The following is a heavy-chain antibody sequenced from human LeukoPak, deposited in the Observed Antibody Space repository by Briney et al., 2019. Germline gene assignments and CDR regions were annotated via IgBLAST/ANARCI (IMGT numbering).Heavy chain of an antibody. V-gene: IGHV4-39*07. D-gene: IGHD4-11*01. CDR1: GGSISSGGYY. J-gene: IGHJ4*02. Sequence: TSETLSPTCTVSGGSISSGGYYWSWIRQPPGKGLEWSGEINHSGSTNYNPSLKSRVTISVDKSKNQFSLKLSSVTAADTAVYYCARRTTVTIPFGYWGQGTLVTVSS. CDR2: INHSGST. CDR3: ARRTTVTIPFGY.